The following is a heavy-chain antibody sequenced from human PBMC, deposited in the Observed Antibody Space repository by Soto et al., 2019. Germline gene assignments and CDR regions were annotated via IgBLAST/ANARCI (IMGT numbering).Heavy chain of an antibody. J-gene: IGHJ4*02. V-gene: IGHV3-23*01. CDR1: GFTFSSYA. D-gene: IGHD6-13*01. Sequence: LRLSCAASGFTFSSYAMSWVRQAPGKGLEWVSTISGSGGSTYYADSVKGRFTISRDNSKNTLYLQMNSLRAEDTAVYYCANRQPLSSRWSSLDYWGQGTLVTVSS. CDR2: ISGSGGST. CDR3: ANRQPLSSRWSSLDY.